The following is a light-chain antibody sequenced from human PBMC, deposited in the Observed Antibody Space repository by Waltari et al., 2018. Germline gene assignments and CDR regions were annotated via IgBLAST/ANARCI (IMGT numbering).Light chain of an antibody. CDR3: QQYFDSLS. J-gene: IGKJ2*01. CDR2: WAS. V-gene: IGKV4-1*01. CDR1: QSVFHSSNRKSY. Sequence: DIVMTQSPDSLAVSLGERAPFNCTSRQSVFHSSNRKSYLAWYQQKPGQPPKMIIYWASNRESGVPDRFSGSGSGTDFTLTISSLQAEDVAVYYCQQYFDSLSFGQGTKLEIK.